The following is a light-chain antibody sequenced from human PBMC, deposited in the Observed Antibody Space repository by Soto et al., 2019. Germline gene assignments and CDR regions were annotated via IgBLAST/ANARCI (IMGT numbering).Light chain of an antibody. V-gene: IGLV1-40*01. J-gene: IGLJ1*01. Sequence: VLTQPPSVSGAPGQRVTISCTGSSSNIGADYDVHWYQQLPGTAPKLLIFGNTNRPSGVPDRFSGSKSGSSASLAITGIQAEDEAPSYCQSHENSLSGYYVFGPGTRSPS. CDR3: QSHENSLSGYYV. CDR2: GNT. CDR1: SSNIGADYD.